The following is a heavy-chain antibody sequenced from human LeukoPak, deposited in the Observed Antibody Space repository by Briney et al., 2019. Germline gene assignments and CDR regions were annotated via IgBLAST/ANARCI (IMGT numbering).Heavy chain of an antibody. D-gene: IGHD1-1*01. V-gene: IGHV3-30*03. CDR3: ASGGTLFDY. CDR2: ISHDGTNK. Sequence: GGSLRLSCAASGFTFSSYGIHWVRQAPGKGLEWVAVISHDGTNKYYEDSVKGRFTISRDNSKNTLYLQMNSLRAEDTAVYYCASGGTLFDYWGQGTLVTVSS. J-gene: IGHJ4*02. CDR1: GFTFSSYG.